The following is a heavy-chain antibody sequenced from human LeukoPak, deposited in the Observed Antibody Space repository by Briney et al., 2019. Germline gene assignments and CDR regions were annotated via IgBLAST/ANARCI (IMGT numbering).Heavy chain of an antibody. CDR3: ARDPREDSTAIDY. D-gene: IGHD6-6*01. Sequence: SETLSLTCTVSGGSISSGDYYWSWIRQPPGKGLEWIGYIYYSGSTYYNPSLKSRVTISVDTSKNQFSLKLSSVTAADTAVYYCARDPREDSTAIDYWGQGTLVTVSS. V-gene: IGHV4-30-4*08. CDR1: GGSISSGDYY. J-gene: IGHJ4*02. CDR2: IYYSGST.